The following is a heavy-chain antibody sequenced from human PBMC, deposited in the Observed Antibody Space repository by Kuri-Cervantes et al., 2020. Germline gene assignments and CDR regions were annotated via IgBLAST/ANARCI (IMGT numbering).Heavy chain of an antibody. CDR3: AREEEWLLDAFDI. V-gene: IGHV3-48*01. J-gene: IGHJ3*02. Sequence: GESLKISCAVSGFTFSSYWMSWVRQAPGKGLEWVSYISSSSSTIYYADSVKGRFTISRDNAKNSLYLQMNSLRAEDTAVYYCAREEEWLLDAFDIWGQGTMVTVSS. D-gene: IGHD3-3*01. CDR2: ISSSSSTI. CDR1: GFTFSSYW.